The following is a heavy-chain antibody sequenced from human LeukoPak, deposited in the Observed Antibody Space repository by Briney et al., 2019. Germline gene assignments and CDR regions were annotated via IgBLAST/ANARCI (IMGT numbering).Heavy chain of an antibody. D-gene: IGHD2-2*01. CDR3: TREQLNYFGS. CDR2: TYYRSKWYY. V-gene: IGHV6-1*01. Sequence: SQTLSLTCAISGDTVSTNSAAWNWIRQSPSRGLEWLGRTYYRSKWYYDYAVSLKSRMTIYSDTSKNQVSLQLNSVTPEDTALYYCTREQLNYFGSWGQGTLVTVSS. J-gene: IGHJ4*02. CDR1: GDTVSTNSAA.